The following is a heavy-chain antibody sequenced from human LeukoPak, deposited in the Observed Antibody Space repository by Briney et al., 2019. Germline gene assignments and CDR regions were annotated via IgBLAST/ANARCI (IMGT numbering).Heavy chain of an antibody. J-gene: IGHJ4*02. CDR2: ISSSSSYI. CDR3: ARPAKDLVVVAATYDY. CDR1: GFTFSSYS. D-gene: IGHD2-15*01. V-gene: IGHV3-21*01. Sequence: GGSLRLSCAASGFTFSSYSLNWVRQAPGKGLEWVSSISSSSSYIYYADSVKGRFTISRDNAKNSLYLQMNSLRAEDTAVYYCARPAKDLVVVAATYDYWGQGTLVTVPS.